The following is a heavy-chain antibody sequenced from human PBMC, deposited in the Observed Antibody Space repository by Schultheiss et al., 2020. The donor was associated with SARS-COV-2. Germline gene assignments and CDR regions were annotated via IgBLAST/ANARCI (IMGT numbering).Heavy chain of an antibody. J-gene: IGHJ4*02. CDR3: ARAIYGDYIPFDY. Sequence: GGSLRLSCAASGFTFSSYGMHWVRQAPGKGLEWVAAISYEGSKKYYADSGQGRFTISRDWSKGTLYLQINSLRAEDTAVYYCARAIYGDYIPFDYWGQGALVTVSS. V-gene: IGHV3-30*03. D-gene: IGHD4-17*01. CDR1: GFTFSSYG. CDR2: ISYEGSKK.